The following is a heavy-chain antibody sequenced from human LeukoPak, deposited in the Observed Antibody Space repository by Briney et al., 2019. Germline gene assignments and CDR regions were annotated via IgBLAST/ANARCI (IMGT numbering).Heavy chain of an antibody. J-gene: IGHJ2*01. V-gene: IGHV5-51*01. CDR2: IHPGNSDT. D-gene: IGHD3-22*01. CDR1: GYHFPNYW. CDR3: VRTPDSYDSRGYQYWYFDL. Sequence: PGESLKISLKAPGYHFPNYWIAWVRPMPGKGLEWIGMIHPGNSDTRYSTSFQGQVTISADKSISTAYLQWWSLKASDTAMYYCVRTPDSYDSRGYQYWYFDLWGRGTLVTVSS.